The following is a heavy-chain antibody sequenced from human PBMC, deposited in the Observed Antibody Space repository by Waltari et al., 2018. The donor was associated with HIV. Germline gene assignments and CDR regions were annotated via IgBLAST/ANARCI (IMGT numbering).Heavy chain of an antibody. D-gene: IGHD4-17*01. CDR2: ISHSGST. Sequence: QVQLQQWGAGLLKPSETLSLNCAVYGGSISGYYWSWLRQHPGKGLEWIGEISHSGSTDYNPSFKGRVTISISTSKRQFSLKVTSVTAADTALYYCARGDFADLVDYYGDYVRPHSWFDPWGQGTLVTVSS. CDR1: GGSISGYY. J-gene: IGHJ5*02. CDR3: ARGDFADLVDYYGDYVRPHSWFDP. V-gene: IGHV4-34*01.